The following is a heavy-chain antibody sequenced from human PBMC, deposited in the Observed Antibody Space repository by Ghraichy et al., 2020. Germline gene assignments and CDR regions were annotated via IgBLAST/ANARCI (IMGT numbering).Heavy chain of an antibody. CDR3: VRAMGMMEASPYGLDV. CDR1: GYTFINYV. CDR2: ISANNGNT. D-gene: IGHD1-1*01. Sequence: ASVKVSCKTSGYTFINYVITWVRQAPGQGPEWMGWISANNGNTAYSQKFQGRVTMTTDTSTSTAYMELRSLRSDDTAVYSCVRAMGMMEASPYGLDVWGQGTTVTVSS. V-gene: IGHV1-18*01. J-gene: IGHJ6*02.